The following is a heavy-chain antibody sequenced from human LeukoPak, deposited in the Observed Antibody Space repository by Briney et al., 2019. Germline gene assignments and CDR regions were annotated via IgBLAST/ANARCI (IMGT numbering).Heavy chain of an antibody. CDR3: ARLTTTWLRFNYYYYYMDV. D-gene: IGHD5-12*01. CDR1: GGSISSTNW. J-gene: IGHJ6*03. V-gene: IGHV4-4*02. Sequence: PSETLSLTCTVSGGSISSTNWWSWVRQPPGKGLEWIGEIYHSGRTKYNPSLKSRGTISVDKSKNQFSLKLSSVTAADTAVYYCARLTTTWLRFNYYYYYMDVWGKGTTVTISS. CDR2: IYHSGRT.